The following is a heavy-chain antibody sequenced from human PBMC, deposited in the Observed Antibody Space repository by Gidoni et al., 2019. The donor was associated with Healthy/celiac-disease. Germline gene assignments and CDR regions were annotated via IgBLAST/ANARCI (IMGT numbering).Heavy chain of an antibody. V-gene: IGHV4-34*01. D-gene: IGHD3-10*01. Sequence: QVQLQQWGAGLLKPSETLSLTCAVYGGSFSGYYWSWIRQPPGKGLEWIGEINHSGSTNYNPSLKSRVTISVDTSKNQFSLKLSSVTAADTAVYYCARFRVRGVIIRWFDPWGQGTLVTVSS. CDR3: ARFRVRGVIIRWFDP. CDR1: GGSFSGYY. J-gene: IGHJ5*02. CDR2: INHSGST.